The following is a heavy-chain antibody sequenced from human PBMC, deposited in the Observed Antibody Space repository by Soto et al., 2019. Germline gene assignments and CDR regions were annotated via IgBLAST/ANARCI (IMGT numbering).Heavy chain of an antibody. CDR2: IFHSGFT. D-gene: IGHD3-22*01. CDR3: GRLTPSSSSGRSDY. J-gene: IGHJ4*02. CDR1: GGSISSGNW. V-gene: IGHV4-4*02. Sequence: SSATLSLTCAVCGGSISSGNWYTWVRPPPGKGLEWIGEIFHSGFTNYNPSLESRVTISEGKSKNQFSLRLTFVTAADTAVYYCGRLTPSSSSGRSDYWGQGTMVIVSS.